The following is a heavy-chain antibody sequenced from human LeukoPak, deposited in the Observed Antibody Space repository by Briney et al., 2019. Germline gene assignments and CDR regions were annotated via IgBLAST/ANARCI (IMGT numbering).Heavy chain of an antibody. CDR3: ARGSITVVPAFDI. CDR2: IFHPGSA. V-gene: IGHV4-59*12. CDR1: GGSISTYY. D-gene: IGHD4-23*01. J-gene: IGHJ3*02. Sequence: SETLSLTCTVSGGSISTYYWSWIRNPQGKGLEWIGCIFHPGSAKYNPSLKTRGTMSVDTSKNQFSLRLSSVTAADTAVYYCARGSITVVPAFDIWGQGTMFTVSA.